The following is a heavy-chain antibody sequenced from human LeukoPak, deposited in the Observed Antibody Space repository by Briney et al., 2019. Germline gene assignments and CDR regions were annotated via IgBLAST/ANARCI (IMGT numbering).Heavy chain of an antibody. Sequence: PGGSLRLSCAASGFIFSLYCMHWVRQAPGKGPMWVSRICPDGTGISYADSVKARFTTSRDNAKNTVYLQMNGLREGDTAVYYCVRDFRSADYWGQGTLVTVSS. CDR1: GFIFSLYC. CDR3: VRDFRSADY. V-gene: IGHV3-74*01. J-gene: IGHJ4*02. CDR2: ICPDGTGI.